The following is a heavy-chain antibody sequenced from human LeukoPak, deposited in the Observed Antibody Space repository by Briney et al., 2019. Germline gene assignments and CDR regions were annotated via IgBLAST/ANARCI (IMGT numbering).Heavy chain of an antibody. Sequence: GGSLRLSCAASGFIFSSYSMTWVRQAPGKGLEWVSSISSSSSYIYYADSVKGRFTISRDNAKNSLYLQMNSLRAEDTAVYYCASSTWAYGMDVWGQGTTVTVSS. J-gene: IGHJ6*02. CDR2: ISSSSSYI. V-gene: IGHV3-21*01. D-gene: IGHD5/OR15-5a*01. CDR3: ASSTWAYGMDV. CDR1: GFIFSSYS.